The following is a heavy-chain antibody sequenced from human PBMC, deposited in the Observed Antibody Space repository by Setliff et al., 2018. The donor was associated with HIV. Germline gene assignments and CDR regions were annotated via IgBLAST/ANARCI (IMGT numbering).Heavy chain of an antibody. CDR2: ISFDRSRT. J-gene: IGHJ4*02. V-gene: IGHV3-30*19. Sequence: GGSLRLSCAPSEFTFSSYGMHWVRQAPGKGLEWVSFISFDRSRTSYADSLKGRFSISRDNSKNTVFLQLNALRRDDTAVYYCASARIPTGGTSTSLDFWGQGALVTVSS. D-gene: IGHD1-1*01. CDR3: ASARIPTGGTSTSLDF. CDR1: EFTFSSYG.